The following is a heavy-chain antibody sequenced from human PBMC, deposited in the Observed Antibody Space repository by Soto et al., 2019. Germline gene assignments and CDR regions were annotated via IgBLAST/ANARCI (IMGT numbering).Heavy chain of an antibody. V-gene: IGHV3-23*01. D-gene: IGHD1-26*01. Sequence: EVQLLASGGGLVQPGGSLRLSCAASGFTFSSYAMRWVRQAPVKGLEWVSAISGSGGSTYYADSVKGRFTISRDNSTNTLYLQMNSLRAEDTAVYYCARRGSGSYYYYWGQVTLVTVSS. CDR3: ARRGSGSYYYY. J-gene: IGHJ4*02. CDR1: GFTFSSYA. CDR2: ISGSGGST.